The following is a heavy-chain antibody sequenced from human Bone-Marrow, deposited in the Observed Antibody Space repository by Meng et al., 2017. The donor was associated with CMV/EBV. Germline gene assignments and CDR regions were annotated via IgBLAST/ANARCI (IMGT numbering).Heavy chain of an antibody. Sequence: ASVKVSCKASGYTFTSYYMHWVRQAPGQGLEWMGIINPSGGSTSYAQKFQGRVTMTRDTYTSTVYMELSSLRSEDTAVYYCARNSRQKNLPDYWGQGTLVAVSS. D-gene: IGHD1-7*01. CDR1: GYTFTSYY. J-gene: IGHJ4*02. CDR2: INPSGGST. CDR3: ARNSRQKNLPDY. V-gene: IGHV1-46*01.